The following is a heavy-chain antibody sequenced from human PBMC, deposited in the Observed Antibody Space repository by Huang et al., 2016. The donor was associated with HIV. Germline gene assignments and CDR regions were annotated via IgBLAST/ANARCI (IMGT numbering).Heavy chain of an antibody. J-gene: IGHJ4*02. D-gene: IGHD3-22*01. CDR1: DYTFTSYG. V-gene: IGHV1-18*04. CDR2: SSTHNGDT. CDR3: GGSSGYWSFDY. Sequence: QVQLVQSGGEVKKPGASVKVSCKASDYTFTSYGISWVRQAPGQGLEWMGRSSTHNGDTNYAQTVQGRVTMTTDTSTSTAYMELRSLRSYDTAVYYCGGSSGYWSFDYWGQGTLVTVSS.